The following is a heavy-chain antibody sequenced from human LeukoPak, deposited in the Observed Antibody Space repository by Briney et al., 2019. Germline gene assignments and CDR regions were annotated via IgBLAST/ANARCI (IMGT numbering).Heavy chain of an antibody. Sequence: ASVKVSCKASGYTFTSYGISWVRQAPGQGLEWMEWISAYNGNTNYAQKLQGRVTMTTDTSTSTAYMELRSLRSDDTAVYYCAXXXXXXSCYSPTGVVNYYYYYGMDVWGQGTTVTVSS. CDR2: ISAYNGNT. D-gene: IGHD2-2*01. CDR1: GYTFTSYG. CDR3: AXXXXXXSCYSPTGVVNYYYYYGMDV. V-gene: IGHV1-18*01. J-gene: IGHJ6*02.